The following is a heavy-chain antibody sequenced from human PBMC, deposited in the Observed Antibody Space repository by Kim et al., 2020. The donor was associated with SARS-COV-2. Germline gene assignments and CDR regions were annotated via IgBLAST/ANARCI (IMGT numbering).Heavy chain of an antibody. J-gene: IGHJ6*02. V-gene: IGHV5-51*01. D-gene: IGHD3-9*01. Sequence: GESLKISCKGSGYSFTSYWIGWVRQMPGKGLEWMGIIYPGDSDTRYSPSFQGQVTISADKSISTAYLQWSSLKASDTAMYYCAREGGLLTGYQAYYYGMDVWGQGTTVTVSS. CDR3: AREGGLLTGYQAYYYGMDV. CDR2: IYPGDSDT. CDR1: GYSFTSYW.